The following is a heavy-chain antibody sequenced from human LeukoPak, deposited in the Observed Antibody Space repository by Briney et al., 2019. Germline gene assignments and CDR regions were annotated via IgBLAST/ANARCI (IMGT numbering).Heavy chain of an antibody. CDR1: GGSLSSYY. Sequence: SETLSLTCTVSGGSLSSYYWSWIRQPPGKGLEWIGYIYYSGSTNYNPSLKSRVTISVDTSKNQFSLKLSSVTAADTAVYYCARGTGPTFDYWGQGTLVTVSS. CDR2: IYYSGST. V-gene: IGHV4-59*01. D-gene: IGHD3-9*01. J-gene: IGHJ4*02. CDR3: ARGTGPTFDY.